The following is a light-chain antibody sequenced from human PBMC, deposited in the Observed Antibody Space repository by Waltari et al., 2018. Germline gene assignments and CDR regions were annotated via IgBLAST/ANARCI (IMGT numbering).Light chain of an antibody. CDR1: QSLLHSNGYNY. CDR3: MQALQTPKA. J-gene: IGKJ1*01. V-gene: IGKV2-28*01. Sequence: DIVMTQSPLSLPVTPGEPASISCRSSQSLLHSNGYNYLDWYLQKPGQSPQLLIYLGSNGASGVADRVSGSGTGTDFTLKISRVEAEDVGVYYCMQALQTPKAFGQGTKVEIK. CDR2: LGS.